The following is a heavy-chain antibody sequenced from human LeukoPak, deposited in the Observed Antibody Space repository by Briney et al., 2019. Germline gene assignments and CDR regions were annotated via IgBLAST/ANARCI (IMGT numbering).Heavy chain of an antibody. CDR3: GRNGVVAENRLYVDY. D-gene: IGHD2-8*01. CDR2: IGANNANT. Sequence: ASVTVSFKASGYPFTWYGFTWVRQAPGQGLEWMGWIGANNANTKLEQKFQGRLTMAMDTSTGIVHMELRDLISDDTAVYYCGRNGVVAENRLYVDYWGQGTLVTVS. V-gene: IGHV1-18*01. CDR1: GYPFTWYG. J-gene: IGHJ4*02.